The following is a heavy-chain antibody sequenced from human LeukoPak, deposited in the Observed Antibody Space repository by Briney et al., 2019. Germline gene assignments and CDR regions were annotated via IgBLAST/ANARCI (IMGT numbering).Heavy chain of an antibody. D-gene: IGHD2-2*02. CDR3: ARVRRLYCSSTSCYTDYYYYYMDV. J-gene: IGHJ6*03. Sequence: GGSLRLSCAASGFTFSSYSMNWVRQAPEKGLEWVSYISSSSSTIYYADSVKGRFTISRDNAKNSLYLQMNSLRAEDTAVYYCARVRRLYCSSTSCYTDYYYYYMDVWGKGTTVTVSS. CDR1: GFTFSSYS. CDR2: ISSSSSTI. V-gene: IGHV3-48*01.